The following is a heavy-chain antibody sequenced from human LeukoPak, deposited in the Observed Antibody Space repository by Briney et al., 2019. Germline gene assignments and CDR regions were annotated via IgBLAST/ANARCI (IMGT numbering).Heavy chain of an antibody. V-gene: IGHV1-2*06. CDR3: ARDRGLGYGDYVDY. D-gene: IGHD4-17*01. Sequence: ASVKVSCKASGYTFTGYYMHWVRQGPGQGLEWMGRINPNSGGTNYAQKFQGRVTMTRDTSISTAYMELSRLRSDDTAVYYCARDRGLGYGDYVDYWGQGTLVTVSS. CDR1: GYTFTGYY. CDR2: INPNSGGT. J-gene: IGHJ4*02.